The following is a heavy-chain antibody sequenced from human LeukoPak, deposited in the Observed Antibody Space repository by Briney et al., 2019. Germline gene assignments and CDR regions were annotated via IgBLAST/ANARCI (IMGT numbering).Heavy chain of an antibody. D-gene: IGHD3-10*01. J-gene: IGHJ4*02. CDR3: ARSMVRGVIQSSFDY. V-gene: IGHV1-69*13. Sequence: PVKVSCKASGGTFTNYAINWVRQAPGQGLEWMGGIITIFGTANYAQKFQGRVTVTADESTSTAYMELSSLRSEDTAVYYCARSMVRGVIQSSFDYWGQGTLVTVSS. CDR2: IITIFGTA. CDR1: GGTFTNYA.